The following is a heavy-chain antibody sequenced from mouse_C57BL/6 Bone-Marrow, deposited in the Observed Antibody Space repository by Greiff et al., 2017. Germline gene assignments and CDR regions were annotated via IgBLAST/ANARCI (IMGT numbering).Heavy chain of an antibody. V-gene: IGHV1-64*01. J-gene: IGHJ4*01. CDR3: ARITTVVAEGYAMDY. Sequence: QVQLQQPGAELVKPGSSVKLSCKASGYTFTSYWMHWVKQRPGQGLEWIGMIHPNSGSTNYNEKFKSKDTLTVAKSSSTAYMQLSSLTSEDSAVYYWARITTVVAEGYAMDYWGQGTSVTVSS. CDR1: GYTFTSYW. D-gene: IGHD1-1*01. CDR2: IHPNSGST.